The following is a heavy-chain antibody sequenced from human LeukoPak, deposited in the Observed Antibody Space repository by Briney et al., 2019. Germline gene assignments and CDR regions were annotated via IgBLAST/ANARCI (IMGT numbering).Heavy chain of an antibody. CDR3: ARGPPWYFDL. CDR2: INGDGSST. V-gene: IGHV3-74*01. J-gene: IGHJ2*01. D-gene: IGHD6-25*01. Sequence: PGGSLRLFCAASGFTFSSYWMHWVRQAPGKGLVWVSRINGDGSSTAYADSVKGRFTISRDNAKNTLYLQMNSLTAEDTAVYYCARGPPWYFDLWGRGTLVTVSS. CDR1: GFTFSSYW.